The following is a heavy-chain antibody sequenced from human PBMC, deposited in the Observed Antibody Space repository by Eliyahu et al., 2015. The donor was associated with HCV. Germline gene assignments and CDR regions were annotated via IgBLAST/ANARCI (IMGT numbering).Heavy chain of an antibody. Sequence: EVQLVESGGGLVKPGGSLRLXCXASGFXFSSYTINWVRPAXGKGLGWVSSISYSSSHIYYADPVKGRFSISRDNAKKSVYLQMNSLRAEDTAVYYCARMVGSYSNYFDYWGQGTLVTASS. D-gene: IGHD1-26*01. J-gene: IGHJ4*02. CDR1: GFXFSSYT. V-gene: IGHV3-21*01. CDR3: ARMVGSYSNYFDY. CDR2: ISYSSSHI.